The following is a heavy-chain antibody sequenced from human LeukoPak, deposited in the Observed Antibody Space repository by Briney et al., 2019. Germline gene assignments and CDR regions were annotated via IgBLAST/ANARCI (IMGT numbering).Heavy chain of an antibody. J-gene: IGHJ4*02. CDR2: IYYTGST. CDR1: GDSLNSYY. D-gene: IGHD2-2*01. Sequence: SETLSLTCTVSGDSLNSYYWSWIRQPPGKGLEWIGYIYYTGSTNYNPSLKSRVTISVDTSKNQFSLKLSSVTAADTAAYYCARDLRGSSCYDYWGQGTLVTVSS. CDR3: ARDLRGSSCYDY. V-gene: IGHV4-59*01.